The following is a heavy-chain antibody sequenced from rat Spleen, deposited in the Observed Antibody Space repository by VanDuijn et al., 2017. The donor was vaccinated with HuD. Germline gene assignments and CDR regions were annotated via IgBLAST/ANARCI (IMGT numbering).Heavy chain of an antibody. J-gene: IGHJ3*01. Sequence: EVRLVESGGGLVRPGGSLKVSCEASGFIFRNYDMVWVRQAPTKGLEWVAAISPSGGTTYYRDSVKGRFTVSRDNAKSTLYLQMDSLRSEDTATYYCARHPTYYGFDGDWLACWGQGTLVTVSS. CDR2: ISPSGGTT. CDR1: GFIFRNYD. V-gene: IGHV5-25*01. D-gene: IGHD1-9*01. CDR3: ARHPTYYGFDGDWLAC.